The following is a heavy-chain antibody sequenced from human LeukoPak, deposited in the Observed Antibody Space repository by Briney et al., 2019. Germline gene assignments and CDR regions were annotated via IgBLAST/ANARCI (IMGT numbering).Heavy chain of an antibody. CDR3: AKDKGTSRWLQLNCEFDY. D-gene: IGHD5-24*01. Sequence: PGGSLRLSCAASGFTFSSYAMSWVRQAPGKGLEWVSAISGSGGSTYYADSVKGRFTISRDNSKNTLYLQMNSLRAEDTAVYYCAKDKGTSRWLQLNCEFDYWGQGTLVTVSS. V-gene: IGHV3-23*01. CDR1: GFTFSSYA. CDR2: ISGSGGST. J-gene: IGHJ4*02.